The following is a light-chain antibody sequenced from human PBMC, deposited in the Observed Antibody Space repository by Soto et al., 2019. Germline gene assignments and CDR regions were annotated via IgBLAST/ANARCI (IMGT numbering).Light chain of an antibody. J-gene: IGKJ1*01. CDR1: QSITYW. CDR3: QHYNSYSEA. V-gene: IGKV1-5*01. Sequence: DIHMTHSPASLSASVLYRVTITFLASQSITYWLAWYQQKPGRAPKLLIYDVFNLQSGVPSRFGGSGSGTEFTLTISSLQPDDFATYYCQHYNSYSEAFGQGTKVDIK. CDR2: DVF.